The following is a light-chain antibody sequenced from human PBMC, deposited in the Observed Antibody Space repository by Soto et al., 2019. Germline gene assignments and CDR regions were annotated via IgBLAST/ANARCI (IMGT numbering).Light chain of an antibody. CDR1: QSVSSSY. J-gene: IGKJ4*01. CDR2: GAS. V-gene: IGKV3-20*01. Sequence: EIVLTQSPGTLSLSPGERATLSCRASQSVSSSYLAWYQQKPGQAPRLLIYGASSRATGIPDRFSGSGSGKDFPLTISRLEPEDFAVYYCQQYGSSPTFGGGTKVEIK. CDR3: QQYGSSPT.